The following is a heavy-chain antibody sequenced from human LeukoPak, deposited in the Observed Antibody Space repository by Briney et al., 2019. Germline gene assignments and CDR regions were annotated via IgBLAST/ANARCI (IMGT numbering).Heavy chain of an antibody. CDR1: GGSISPYY. D-gene: IGHD6-6*01. Sequence: PSETLSLTCTVSGGSISPYYWNWIRQPPGKGLEWIGYIYHSGSTNYNPSLQSRVTISVDTSKNQFSLNLNSVTAADTAVYYCARGGAARLHFQNWGQGTLVTVSS. V-gene: IGHV4-59*01. CDR2: IYHSGST. CDR3: ARGGAARLHFQN. J-gene: IGHJ1*01.